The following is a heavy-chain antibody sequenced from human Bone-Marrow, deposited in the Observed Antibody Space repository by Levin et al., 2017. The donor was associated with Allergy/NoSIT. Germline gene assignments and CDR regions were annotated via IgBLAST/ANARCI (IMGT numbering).Heavy chain of an antibody. V-gene: IGHV3-48*02. CDR2: ISSSSSTI. CDR1: GFTFSSYS. Sequence: GESLKISCAASGFTFSSYSMNWVRQAPGKGLEWVSYISSSSSTIYYADSVKGRFTISRDNAKNSLYLQMNSLRDEDTAVYYCAREKSGWLDPWGQGTLVTVSS. J-gene: IGHJ5*02. CDR3: AREKSGWLDP.